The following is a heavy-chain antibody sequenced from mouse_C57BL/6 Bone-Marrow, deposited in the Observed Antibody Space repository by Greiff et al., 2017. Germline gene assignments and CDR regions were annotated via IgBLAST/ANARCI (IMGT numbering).Heavy chain of an antibody. CDR2: IHPSDSDT. V-gene: IGHV1-74*01. J-gene: IGHJ4*01. Sequence: QVHVKQPGAELVKPGASVKVSCKASGYTFTSYWMHWVKQRPGQGLEWIGRIHPSDSDTNYNQKFKGKATLTVDKSSSTAYMQLSSLTSEDSAVYYCAMGSNLYAMDYWGQGTSVTVSS. CDR3: AMGSNLYAMDY. D-gene: IGHD2-5*01. CDR1: GYTFTSYW.